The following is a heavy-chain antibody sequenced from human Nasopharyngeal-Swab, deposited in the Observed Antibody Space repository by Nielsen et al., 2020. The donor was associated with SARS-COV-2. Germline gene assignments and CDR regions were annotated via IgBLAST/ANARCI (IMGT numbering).Heavy chain of an antibody. Sequence: SETLSLTCAVYGGSFSGYYWSWIRQPPGKGLEWIGEINHSGSTNYNPSLKSRVAISVDTSKNQFSLKLSSVTAADTAVYYCARGDYYGSGSSPYYYYYYGMDVWGQGTTVTVSS. J-gene: IGHJ6*02. V-gene: IGHV4-34*01. D-gene: IGHD3-10*01. CDR1: GGSFSGYY. CDR2: INHSGST. CDR3: ARGDYYGSGSSPYYYYYYGMDV.